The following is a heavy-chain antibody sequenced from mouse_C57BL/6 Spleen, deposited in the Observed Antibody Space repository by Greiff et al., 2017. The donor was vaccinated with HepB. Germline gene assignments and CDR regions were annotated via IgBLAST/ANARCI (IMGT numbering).Heavy chain of an antibody. V-gene: IGHV5-6*01. J-gene: IGHJ2*01. CDR1: GFTFSSYG. CDR2: ISSGGSYT. CDR3: ARHGVGRYFDY. Sequence: EVQRVESGGDLVKPGGSLKLSCAASGFTFSSYGMSWVRQTPDKRLEWVATISSGGSYTYYPDSVKGRFTISRDNAKNTLYLQMSSLKSEDTAMYYCARHGVGRYFDYWGQGTTLTVSS. D-gene: IGHD4-1*01.